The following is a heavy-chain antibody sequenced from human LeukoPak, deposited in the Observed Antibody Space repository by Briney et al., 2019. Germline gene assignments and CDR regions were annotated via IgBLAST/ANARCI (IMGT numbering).Heavy chain of an antibody. V-gene: IGHV3-30*03. CDR2: ISYDGSNK. CDR1: GFTLSGYS. D-gene: IGHD5-12*01. Sequence: GGSLRLSCAASGFTLSGYSMNWVRQAPGKGLEWVAVISYDGSNKYYADSVKGRFTISRDNSKNTLYLQMNSLRAEDTAVYYCARARTLVATAGARLDIWGQGTMVTVSS. CDR3: ARARTLVATAGARLDI. J-gene: IGHJ3*02.